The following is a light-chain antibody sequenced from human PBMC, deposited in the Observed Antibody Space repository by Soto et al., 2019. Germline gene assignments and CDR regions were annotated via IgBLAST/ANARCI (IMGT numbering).Light chain of an antibody. CDR1: QSVSSNY. V-gene: IGKV3-20*01. CDR3: QQYGSSPTWT. Sequence: ESVLTQSPGTLSLSPGDRATLSCRASQSVSSNYLAWYQQRPGQAPRLLIYGASTRAPGIPDRFSGSGSGTDFTLTISRLEPEDSAVYYCQQYGSSPTWTFGQGTKVDIK. J-gene: IGKJ1*01. CDR2: GAS.